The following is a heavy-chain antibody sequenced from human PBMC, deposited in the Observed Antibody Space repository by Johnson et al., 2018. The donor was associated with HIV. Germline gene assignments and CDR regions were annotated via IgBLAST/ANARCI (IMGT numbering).Heavy chain of an antibody. CDR1: GFTFGDYA. V-gene: IGHV3-49*04. Sequence: VQLVESGGGLVQPGRSLRLSCTASGFTFGDYAMSWVRQAPGKGLEWVGFIRSKAYGGTTEYAASVEGRFIISRDDSKSIAYLQMNSLKTEDTAVYYCTRLYSSGWYGSAFDIWGQGTMVTVSS. J-gene: IGHJ3*02. CDR2: IRSKAYGGTT. CDR3: TRLYSSGWYGSAFDI. D-gene: IGHD6-19*01.